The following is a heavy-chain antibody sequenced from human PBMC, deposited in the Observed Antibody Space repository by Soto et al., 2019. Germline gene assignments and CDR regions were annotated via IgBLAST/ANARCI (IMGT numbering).Heavy chain of an antibody. D-gene: IGHD2-21*01. Sequence: QVQLQESGPGLVKPSQTLSLTCTVSGGSISSGGYSWGWSRQHPGKGLEWVGYIYYSGSTYYNQSIKSRVTISVDTSKNQFSLKLSSVTAADTAVYYCARDFLDGGGDCYSAAAFDIWGQGTMVTVSS. CDR1: GGSISSGGYS. CDR3: ARDFLDGGGDCYSAAAFDI. CDR2: IYYSGST. V-gene: IGHV4-31*03. J-gene: IGHJ3*02.